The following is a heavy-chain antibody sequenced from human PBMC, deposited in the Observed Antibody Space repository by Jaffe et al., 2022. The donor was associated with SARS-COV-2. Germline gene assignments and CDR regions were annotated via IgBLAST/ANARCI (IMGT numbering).Heavy chain of an antibody. D-gene: IGHD6-19*01. Sequence: QVQLQESGPGLVKPSETLSLTCTVSGGSISSYYWSWIRQPPGKGLEWIGYIYYSGSTNYNPSLKSRVTISVDTSKNQFSLKLSSVTAADTAVYYCARDRGIAVAGQLIYYGMDVWGQGTTVTVSS. J-gene: IGHJ6*02. CDR3: ARDRGIAVAGQLIYYGMDV. CDR2: IYYSGST. V-gene: IGHV4-59*01. CDR1: GGSISSYY.